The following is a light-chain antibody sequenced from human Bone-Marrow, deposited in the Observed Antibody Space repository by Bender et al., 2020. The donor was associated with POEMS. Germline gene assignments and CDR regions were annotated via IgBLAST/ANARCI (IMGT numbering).Light chain of an antibody. CDR2: DVS. J-gene: IGLJ2*01. Sequence: QSVLTQPPSVSGTPGQTVTISCSGGSSNIGSDTLNWYQQHPGKAPKLIIYDVSNRPSGVSNRFSGSKSGNTASLTVSGLQAEDEADYYCSSYTSSSTLELVFGGGTKLTVL. V-gene: IGLV2-14*01. CDR3: SSYTSSSTLELV. CDR1: SSNIGSDT.